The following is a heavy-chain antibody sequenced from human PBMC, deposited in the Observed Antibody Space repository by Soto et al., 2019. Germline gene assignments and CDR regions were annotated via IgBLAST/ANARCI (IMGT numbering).Heavy chain of an antibody. CDR2: IYYTGST. V-gene: IGHV4-39*01. J-gene: IGHJ4*02. CDR3: ASRIAAAMYYFDY. Sequence: SETLSLTCTVSGGSVSRSNCYWGWIRQPPGKGLEWIGSIYYTGSTYYNPSLKSRVTISVDTSKNQFSLKLSSVTAADTAVYYCASRIAAAMYYFDYWGQGTLVTSPQ. CDR1: GGSVSRSNCY. D-gene: IGHD6-13*01.